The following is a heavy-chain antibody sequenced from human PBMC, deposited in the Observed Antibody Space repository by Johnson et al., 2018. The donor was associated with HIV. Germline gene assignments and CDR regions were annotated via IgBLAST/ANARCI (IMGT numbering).Heavy chain of an antibody. V-gene: IGHV3-66*01. J-gene: IGHJ3*02. CDR3: ARDFRYSSSWYDAFDI. CDR1: GFTVSNNY. Sequence: VQLVESGGGLVQPGVSLRLSCAASGFTVSNNYMSWVRQAPGKGLEWVSVIYSGGSTYYADSVKGRFTISRDNSKNTLYLQMNSLRAEDTAVYYCARDFRYSSSWYDAFDIWGQGTMVTVSS. D-gene: IGHD6-13*01. CDR2: IYSGGST.